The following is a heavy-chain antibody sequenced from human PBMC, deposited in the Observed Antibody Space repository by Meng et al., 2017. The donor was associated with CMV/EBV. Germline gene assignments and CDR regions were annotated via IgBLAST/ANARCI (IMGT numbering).Heavy chain of an antibody. CDR1: GFTFSSYW. D-gene: IGHD4-17*01. CDR2: IKQDGSEK. J-gene: IGHJ4*02. CDR3: ARATTASY. Sequence: GESLKISCAASGFTFSSYWMSWVRQAPGKRLEWVANIKQDGSEKYYVDSVKGRFTISRDNAKNSLYLQMNSLRAEDTAVYYCARATTASYWGQGTLVTVSS. V-gene: IGHV3-7*01.